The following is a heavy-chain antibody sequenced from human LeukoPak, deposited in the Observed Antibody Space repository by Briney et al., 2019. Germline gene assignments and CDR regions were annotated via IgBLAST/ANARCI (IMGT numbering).Heavy chain of an antibody. CDR1: GYTLTELS. J-gene: IGHJ4*02. D-gene: IGHD3-22*01. V-gene: IGHV1-24*01. CDR3: ATVLSYYYDSSGSSFDY. Sequence: ASVKVSCKVSGYTLTELSMHWVRQAPGKGLEWMGGLDPEDGETIYAQKFQGRVTMTEDTSTDTAYMELSSLRSEDTAVYYCATVLSYYYDSSGSSFDYWGQGTLVTVSS. CDR2: LDPEDGET.